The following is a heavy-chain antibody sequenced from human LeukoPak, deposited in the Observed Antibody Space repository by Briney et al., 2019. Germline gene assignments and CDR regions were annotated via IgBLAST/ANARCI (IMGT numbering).Heavy chain of an antibody. CDR3: ARSYYDSSGYYYPSTVDY. CDR1: GFTFSSYG. CDR2: ISYDGSNK. Sequence: GGSLRLSCAASGFTFSSYGMHWVRQAPGKGLEWVAVISYDGSNKYYADSVKDRFTISRDNSKNTLYLQMNSLRAEDTAVYYCARSYYDSSGYYYPSTVDYWGQGTLVTVSS. D-gene: IGHD3-22*01. V-gene: IGHV3-30*03. J-gene: IGHJ4*02.